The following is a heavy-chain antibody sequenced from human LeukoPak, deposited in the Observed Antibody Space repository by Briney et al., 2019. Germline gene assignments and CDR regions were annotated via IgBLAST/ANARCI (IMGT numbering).Heavy chain of an antibody. CDR1: GGTCINYA. Sequence: SVKVFCKASGGTCINYALSWVRQDLGQGLEWMVAIIPFLDTSNYPPKFLDRVTITSDESTSTAYMELSSLRSDNTAVYYCARDQAGNYDWPLDLWGQGTLVTVSS. J-gene: IGHJ5*02. CDR3: ARDQAGNYDWPLDL. D-gene: IGHD5-12*01. CDR2: IIPFLDTS. V-gene: IGHV1-69*13.